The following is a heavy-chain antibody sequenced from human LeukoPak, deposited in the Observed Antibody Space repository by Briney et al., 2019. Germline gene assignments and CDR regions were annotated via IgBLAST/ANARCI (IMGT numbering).Heavy chain of an antibody. CDR2: INPNSGGT. Sequence: ASVKVSCKASGYIFTDYYMHWVRRAPGQGLEWMGWINPNSGGTNYAQKFQGRVTMTRDTSISTAYMELSRLRSDDTAVYYCARTPIVVVPAANLNRGFDPWGQGTLVTVSS. J-gene: IGHJ5*02. D-gene: IGHD2-2*01. V-gene: IGHV1-2*02. CDR3: ARTPIVVVPAANLNRGFDP. CDR1: GYIFTDYY.